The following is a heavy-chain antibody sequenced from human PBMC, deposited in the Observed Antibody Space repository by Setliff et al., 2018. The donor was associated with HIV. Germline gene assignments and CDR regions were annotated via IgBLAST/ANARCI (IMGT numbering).Heavy chain of an antibody. CDR2: ISSDGNNK. Sequence: GGSLRLSCAASGFIFSGYDMHWVRQAPGKGLEWVALISSDGNNKYYADSVKGRFTISRDNSKNTLYLQMSSLRAEDTAMYYCAKDPFLRQAVPGGVDYWGQGTLVTVSS. CDR1: GFIFSGYD. CDR3: AKDPFLRQAVPGGVDY. J-gene: IGHJ4*02. V-gene: IGHV3-30*18. D-gene: IGHD6-19*01.